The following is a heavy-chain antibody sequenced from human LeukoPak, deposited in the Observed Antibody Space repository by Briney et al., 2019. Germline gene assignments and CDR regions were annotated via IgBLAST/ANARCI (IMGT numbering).Heavy chain of an antibody. J-gene: IGHJ4*02. D-gene: IGHD2-15*01. Sequence: ASVKVSYKASGYTFTSYDINWVRQATGQGLEWMGWMNPNSGNTGYAQKFQGRVTITRNTSISTAYMELSSLRSEDTAVYYCARGRYCSGGSCLRDWGQGTLVTVSS. CDR1: GYTFTSYD. V-gene: IGHV1-8*03. CDR2: MNPNSGNT. CDR3: ARGRYCSGGSCLRD.